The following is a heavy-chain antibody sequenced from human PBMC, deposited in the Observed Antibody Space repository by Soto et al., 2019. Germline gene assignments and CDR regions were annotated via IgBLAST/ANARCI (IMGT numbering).Heavy chain of an antibody. V-gene: IGHV1-69*13. J-gene: IGHJ5*02. CDR1: GGHFSRYG. CDR2: IIPIFGTA. CDR3: ARVGLSLLPTNWFDP. Sequence: ASVKVSCEGSGGHFSRYGIRWVREAPGQGLQWLGGIIPIFGTANYAQKFQGRVTITADESTSTAYMELSSLRSEDTAVYYCARVGLSLLPTNWFDPWGHGTLVTVSS. D-gene: IGHD3-16*02.